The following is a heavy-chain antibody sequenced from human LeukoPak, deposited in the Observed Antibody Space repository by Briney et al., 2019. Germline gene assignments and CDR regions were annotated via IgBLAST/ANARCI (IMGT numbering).Heavy chain of an antibody. CDR1: GFTFSGSA. CDR2: IRNKANSYGT. Sequence: GGSLRLSCAASGFTFSGSAMHWVRQASGKGLEWVGRIRNKANSYGTAYAASVKGRFTISRDDSKSTAYLQMNSLKTEDSAVYYCTRPSTDSSGGYFDNWGQGTLVTVSS. CDR3: TRPSTDSSGGYFDN. D-gene: IGHD6-19*01. V-gene: IGHV3-73*01. J-gene: IGHJ4*02.